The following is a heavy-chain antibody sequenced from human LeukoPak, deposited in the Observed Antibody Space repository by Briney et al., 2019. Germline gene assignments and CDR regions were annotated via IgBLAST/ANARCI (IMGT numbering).Heavy chain of an antibody. V-gene: IGHV3-74*01. CDR3: TMFTSGWD. CDR2: VSGDGTTT. CDR1: GFTFSNAW. D-gene: IGHD6-19*01. Sequence: GGSLRLSCAASGFTFSNAWMSWVRQAPGRGLVWVSRVSGDGTTTNYADSVKGRFTISRDNAKNTMSLQMTSLRAEDTAVYYCTMFTSGWDWGQGTLVTVSS. J-gene: IGHJ4*02.